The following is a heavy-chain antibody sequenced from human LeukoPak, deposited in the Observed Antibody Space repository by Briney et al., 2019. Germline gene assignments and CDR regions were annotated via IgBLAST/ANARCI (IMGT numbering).Heavy chain of an antibody. J-gene: IGHJ3*02. CDR3: ARALAYDYVWGSYGGAFDI. D-gene: IGHD3-16*01. V-gene: IGHV4-39*07. CDR2: IYYSGST. CDR1: GGSISSSSYY. Sequence: SETLSLTCTVSGGSISSSSYYWGWIRQPPGKGLEWIGSIYYSGSTNYNPSLKSRVTISVDTSKNQFSLKLSSVTAADTAVYYCARALAYDYVWGSYGGAFDIWGQGTMVTVSS.